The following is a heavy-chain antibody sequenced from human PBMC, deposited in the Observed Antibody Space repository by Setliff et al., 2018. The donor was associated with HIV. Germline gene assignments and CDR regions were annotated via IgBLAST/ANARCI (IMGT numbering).Heavy chain of an antibody. D-gene: IGHD3-22*01. CDR3: TTDGSYDSSGQEYFQH. CDR2: FDPEDAET. V-gene: IGHV1-24*01. CDR1: GHTLTELS. J-gene: IGHJ1*01. Sequence: GASVKVSCKVSGHTLTELSMHWVRQAPGKGLEWMGGFDPEDAETIYAQNFQGRVTMTEDTSTDTAYMELSSLRSEDTAFYYCTTDGSYDSSGQEYFQHWGQGTLVTVSS.